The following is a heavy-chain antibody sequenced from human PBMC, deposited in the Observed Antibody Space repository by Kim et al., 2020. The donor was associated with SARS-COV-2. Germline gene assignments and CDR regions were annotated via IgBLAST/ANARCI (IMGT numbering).Heavy chain of an antibody. CDR3: ARRGLLQLQGDYYFDY. CDR2: IYYSGST. Sequence: SETLSLTCTVSGGSISSSSYYWGWIRQPPGKGLEWIGSIYYSGSTYYNPSLKSRVTISVDTSKNQFSLKLSSVTAADTAVYYCARRGLLQLQGDYYFDYWGQGTLVTVSS. V-gene: IGHV4-39*01. D-gene: IGHD5-12*01. CDR1: GGSISSSSYY. J-gene: IGHJ4*02.